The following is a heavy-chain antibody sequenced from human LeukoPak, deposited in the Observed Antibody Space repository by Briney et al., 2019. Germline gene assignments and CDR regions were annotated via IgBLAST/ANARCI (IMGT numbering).Heavy chain of an antibody. CDR2: LGKSGST. D-gene: IGHD6-13*01. Sequence: GGSLRLSCAASGLTFSYYAMSWVRQAPGKGLEWVSTLGKSGSTYYADSVKGRFTISRDNSKSTLYLQMNSLRAEDTAVYYCAKRDSAGLHYFDYWGQGTLVTVSS. J-gene: IGHJ4*02. CDR3: AKRDSAGLHYFDY. V-gene: IGHV3-23*01. CDR1: GLTFSYYA.